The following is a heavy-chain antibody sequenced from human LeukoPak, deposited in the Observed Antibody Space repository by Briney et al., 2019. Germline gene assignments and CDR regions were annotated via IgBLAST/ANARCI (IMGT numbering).Heavy chain of an antibody. J-gene: IGHJ6*03. CDR3: ARGGSTLHSAGGHDIEFYYYYYMDV. CDR1: GDCITSGSYY. Sequence: SQTLSLTCTVSGDCITSGSYYWSWIRQPAGQGLEWIVRIFISGGTNYNPSLRSRVTMSLDTSKNQFSLKLYSVTAADTAVYYCARGGSTLHSAGGHDIEFYYYYYMDVWGKGTTVTISS. CDR2: IFISGGT. V-gene: IGHV4-61*02. D-gene: IGHD3-9*01.